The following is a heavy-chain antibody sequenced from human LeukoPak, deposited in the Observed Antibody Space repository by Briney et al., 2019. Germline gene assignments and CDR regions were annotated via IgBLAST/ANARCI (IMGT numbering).Heavy chain of an antibody. D-gene: IGHD3-10*01. CDR2: IIPIFGTA. Sequence: SVKVSCKASGGTFSSYAISWVRQAPGQGLEWMGGIIPIFGTANYAQKFQGRVTITADESTSTAYMELSSLRSEDTAVYYCARGGVTMVRGVIGQGDAFDIWGQGTMVTVSS. J-gene: IGHJ3*02. V-gene: IGHV1-69*01. CDR1: GGTFSSYA. CDR3: ARGGVTMVRGVIGQGDAFDI.